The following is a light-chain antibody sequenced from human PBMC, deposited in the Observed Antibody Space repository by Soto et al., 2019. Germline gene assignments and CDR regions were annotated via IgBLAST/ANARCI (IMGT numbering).Light chain of an antibody. CDR1: SSDVGSYNH. CDR3: SSYTSSSTYV. CDR2: DVS. V-gene: IGLV2-14*01. Sequence: QSALTQPASVSGSPGQSITISCTGTSSDVGSYNHVSWYQQHPGKAPKLMIYDVSNRPSGVSNRFSGSKSGNTASLTISGLQAEDEADYYCSSYTSSSTYVFGTGTQLTV. J-gene: IGLJ1*01.